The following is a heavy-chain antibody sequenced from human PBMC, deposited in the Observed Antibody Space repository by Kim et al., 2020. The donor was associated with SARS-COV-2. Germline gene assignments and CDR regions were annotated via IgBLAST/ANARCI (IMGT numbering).Heavy chain of an antibody. J-gene: IGHJ4*02. Sequence: PSLKSRVTISVDTSKNQFSLKLSSVTAADTAVYYCARHLGSFYDSSGYYPFDYWGQGTLVTVSS. D-gene: IGHD3-22*01. CDR3: ARHLGSFYDSSGYYPFDY. V-gene: IGHV4-61*07.